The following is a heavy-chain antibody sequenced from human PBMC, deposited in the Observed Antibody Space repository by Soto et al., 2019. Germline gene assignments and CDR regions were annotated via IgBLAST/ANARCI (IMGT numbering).Heavy chain of an antibody. CDR3: AGYSSGWYNFDD. J-gene: IGHJ4*02. V-gene: IGHV1-69*01. CDR1: GGTFRTHG. Sequence: QVQLVQSGADVRKPGSSVKVSCKASGGTFRTHGISWVRQAPGQGLEWMGGIIPMFGSANYAQKFQGRVTITADESTSTAYIELRSLRYADTAVYYCAGYSSGWYNFDDWGQGTLVTVSS. CDR2: IIPMFGSA. D-gene: IGHD6-19*01.